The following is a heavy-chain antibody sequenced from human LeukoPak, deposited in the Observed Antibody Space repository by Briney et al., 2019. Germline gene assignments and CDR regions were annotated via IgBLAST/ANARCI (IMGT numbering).Heavy chain of an antibody. Sequence: SQTLSLTCAISGDSVSSNSAAWNWIRQSPSRGLEWLGSTYYRSKWYNDYAVSVKSRITINPDTSKNQFSLQLSSVTAADTAVYYCARGHPWNYYYDSSGYYRPFDYWGQGTLVTVSS. CDR1: GDSVSSNSAA. CDR3: ARGHPWNYYYDSSGYYRPFDY. D-gene: IGHD3-22*01. V-gene: IGHV6-1*01. CDR2: TYYRSKWYN. J-gene: IGHJ4*02.